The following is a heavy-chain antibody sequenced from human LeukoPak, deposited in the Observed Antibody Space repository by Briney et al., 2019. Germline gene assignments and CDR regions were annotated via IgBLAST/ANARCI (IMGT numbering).Heavy chain of an antibody. Sequence: GGSLRLSCAATGFTFSSSTMHWVRLAPGKGLEWVAIVSYDGTDKHYADSVKGRFTISRDNSKNMIYLQMNSLRVEDTAVYYCARDSWDILTGYYSHYLDYWGQGSLVTVSS. D-gene: IGHD3-9*01. V-gene: IGHV3-30*04. CDR1: GFTFSSST. J-gene: IGHJ4*02. CDR2: VSYDGTDK. CDR3: ARDSWDILTGYYSHYLDY.